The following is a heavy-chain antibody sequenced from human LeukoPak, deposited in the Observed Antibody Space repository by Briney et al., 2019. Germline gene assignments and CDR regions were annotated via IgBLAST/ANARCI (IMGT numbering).Heavy chain of an antibody. CDR1: GGSISSADYY. CDR2: IYNSGRT. Sequence: SQTLSLTCIVSGGSISSADYYWNWIRQPPGKGLEWIGYIYNSGRTYHNPSLKSRGTISVDKSKNQFSLKLSSVTAADTAVYYCNYYGSGSPDAFDFWGQGTMVTVSS. D-gene: IGHD3-10*01. J-gene: IGHJ3*01. CDR3: NYYGSGSPDAFDF. V-gene: IGHV4-30-4*01.